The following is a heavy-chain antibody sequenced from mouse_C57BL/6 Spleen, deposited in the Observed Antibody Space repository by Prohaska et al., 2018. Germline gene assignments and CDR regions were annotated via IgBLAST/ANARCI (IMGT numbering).Heavy chain of an antibody. CDR1: GYTFTDYY. Sequence: EVQLQQSGPELVKPGASVKISCKASGYTFTDYYMNWVKQSHGTSLEWIGSINPKNVGTRYNQKFKGKAKLTVDKSSSTVYMELRSLTSEDSAVYYCAKGSNYVDWGQGTTLTVSS. V-gene: IGHV1-26*01. J-gene: IGHJ2*01. CDR2: INPKNVGT. CDR3: AKGSNYVD. D-gene: IGHD2-5*01.